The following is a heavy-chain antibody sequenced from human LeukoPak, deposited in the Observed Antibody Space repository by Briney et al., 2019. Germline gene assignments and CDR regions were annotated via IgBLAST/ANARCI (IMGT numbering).Heavy chain of an antibody. CDR1: GYSFTSHW. CDR2: IDPGDSDT. CDR3: ARSSASYHFGMDV. D-gene: IGHD3-10*01. Sequence: GESLKISCKGSGYSFTSHWIGWVRQMPGKGLEWMGIIDPGDSDTRYSPSFQGQVTISADKSISTDYLQWSSLKASDTAMYYCARSSASYHFGMDVWGKGTTVTVSS. J-gene: IGHJ6*04. V-gene: IGHV5-51*01.